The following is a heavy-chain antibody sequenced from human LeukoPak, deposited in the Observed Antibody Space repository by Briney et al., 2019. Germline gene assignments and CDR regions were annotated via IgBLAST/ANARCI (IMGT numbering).Heavy chain of an antibody. D-gene: IGHD1-26*01. CDR1: GFTFSSYG. J-gene: IGHJ6*03. V-gene: IGHV3-30*02. CDR3: AKAVPELWDYYYYMDV. Sequence: PGGSLRLSCEASGFTFSSYGMHWVRQAPGKGLEWVAFIRYDGSNKYYADSVKGRFTISRDNSKNTLYLQMNSLRAEDTAVFYCAKAVPELWDYYYYMDVWGKGTTVTVSS. CDR2: IRYDGSNK.